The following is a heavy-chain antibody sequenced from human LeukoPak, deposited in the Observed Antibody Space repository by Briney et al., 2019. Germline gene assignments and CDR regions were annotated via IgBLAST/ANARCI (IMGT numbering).Heavy chain of an antibody. CDR3: AKEGGSGHFDY. D-gene: IGHD6-19*01. V-gene: IGHV3-48*03. Sequence: PGGSLRLSCAASGFTFSSYEMNWVRQAPGKGLEWVSYISSSGSTIYYADSVKGRFTISRDNSKNTLYLQMNSLRAEDTAVYYCAKEGGSGHFDYWGQGTLVTVSS. J-gene: IGHJ4*02. CDR2: ISSSGSTI. CDR1: GFTFSSYE.